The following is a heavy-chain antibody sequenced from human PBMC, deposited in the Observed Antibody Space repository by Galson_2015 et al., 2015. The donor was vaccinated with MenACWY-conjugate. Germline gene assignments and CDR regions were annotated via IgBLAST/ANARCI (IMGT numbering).Heavy chain of an antibody. V-gene: IGHV3-23*01. D-gene: IGHD4-17*01. CDR3: AKGLRANGFNFDY. Sequence: SMRLTCTASGFIFCTYAMTWVRQSPGEGLECVSATIGSGSGTYFADSVQCRFTILRDHSRNTLYLQMSRLRAEDTAVYYCAKGLRANGFNFDYWGRGTLVSVSS. CDR2: TIGSGSGT. CDR1: GFIFCTYA. J-gene: IGHJ4*02.